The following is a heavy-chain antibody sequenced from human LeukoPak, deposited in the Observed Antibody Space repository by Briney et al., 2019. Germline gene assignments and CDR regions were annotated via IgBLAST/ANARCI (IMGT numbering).Heavy chain of an antibody. CDR3: ARQTGSGLFILP. Sequence: SETLSLTCTVSGASISSGSYYWSWIRQPAGKELEWIGRIYTSGITKYNPSVESRVTISADTSKNQFSLKLSSVTAADTADCARQTGSGLFILPGGQGTLVTVSS. J-gene: IGHJ4*02. V-gene: IGHV4-61*02. CDR2: IYTSGIT. D-gene: IGHD3/OR15-3a*01. CDR1: GASISSGSYY.